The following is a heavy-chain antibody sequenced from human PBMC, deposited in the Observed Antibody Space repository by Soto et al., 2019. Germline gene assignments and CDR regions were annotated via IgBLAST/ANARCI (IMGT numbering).Heavy chain of an antibody. D-gene: IGHD6-6*01. V-gene: IGHV1-69*01. J-gene: IGHJ6*02. CDR3: AGRFWSSSFYYYGMDV. CDR2: IIPIFGTA. Sequence: QVQLVQSGAEVXXXXXXVKVSCKASGGTFSSYAISWVRQAPGQGLEXRGGIIPIFGTANYAQKFQGRVTITADESTSTAYMELSSLRSEDTAVYYCAGRFWSSSFYYYGMDVWGQGTTVTVSS. CDR1: GGTFSSYA.